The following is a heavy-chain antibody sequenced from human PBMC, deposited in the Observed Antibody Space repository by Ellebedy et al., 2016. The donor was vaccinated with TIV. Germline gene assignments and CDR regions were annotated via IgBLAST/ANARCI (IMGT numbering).Heavy chain of an antibody. CDR1: GGSISSGGYY. V-gene: IGHV4-31*03. CDR3: ARQVRDIAARLNYGMDV. D-gene: IGHD6-6*01. CDR2: IYYSGST. Sequence: LRLSXTVSGGSISSGGYYWSWIRQHPGKGLEWIGYIYYSGSTYYNPSLKSRVTISVDTSKNQFSLKLSSVTAADTAVYYCARQVRDIAARLNYGMDVWGQGTTVTVSS. J-gene: IGHJ6*02.